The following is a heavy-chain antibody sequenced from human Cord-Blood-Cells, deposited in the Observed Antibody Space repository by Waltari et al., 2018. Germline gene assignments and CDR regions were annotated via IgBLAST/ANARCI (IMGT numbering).Heavy chain of an antibody. J-gene: IGHJ4*02. V-gene: IGHV3-21*01. CDR1: GSTFSGSS. CDR2: MSSSIGYI. CDR3: ARDITGYYAY. D-gene: IGHD1-20*01. Sequence: EVQLVESGGGLVKPGGSLRFSCAASGSTFSGSSMHWVRQAPGRGLEWVSSMSSSIGYIYYADSVKGRFTISRDNSKNSLYLQMNSLRAEDTAVYYCARDITGYYAYWGQGTLVTVSS.